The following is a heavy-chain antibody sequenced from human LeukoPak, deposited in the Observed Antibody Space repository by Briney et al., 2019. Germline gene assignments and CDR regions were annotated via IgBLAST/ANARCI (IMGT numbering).Heavy chain of an antibody. CDR1: GLTFSSYA. D-gene: IGHD5-18*01. Sequence: GGSLRLSCAASGLTFSSYAMNWVRQAPGKGLEWVSVISGSGGSTHYADSVKGRFTISRDNSKNTLYLQMNSLRAEDTAVYYCATTIGGYNYGPSFDYWGQGTLVTVSS. V-gene: IGHV3-23*01. CDR2: ISGSGGST. CDR3: ATTIGGYNYGPSFDY. J-gene: IGHJ4*02.